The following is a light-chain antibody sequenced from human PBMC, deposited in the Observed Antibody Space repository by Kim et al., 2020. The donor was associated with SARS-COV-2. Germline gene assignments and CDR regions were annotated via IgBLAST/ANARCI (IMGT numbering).Light chain of an antibody. CDR1: NFNIGSST. J-gene: IGLJ3*02. CDR2: SNN. CDR3: GTWDDSLNGPV. V-gene: IGLV1-44*01. Sequence: ELTQPPSVSGTPGQTVTISCSGANFNIGSSTVNWYQHLPGTAPKLLIYSNNLRPSGVPDRFSGSKSGPSASLAISGLQSEDEAEYFCGTWDDSLNGPVFGGGTQLTVL.